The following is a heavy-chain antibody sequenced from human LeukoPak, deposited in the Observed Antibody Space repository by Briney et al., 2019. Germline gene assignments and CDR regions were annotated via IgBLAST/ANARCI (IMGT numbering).Heavy chain of an antibody. Sequence: GGSLRLSCAASGFTFSSYGMHWVRQAPGKGLEWVAVIWYDGSNKYYADSVKGRFTISRDNSKNTPYLQMNSLRAEDTAVYYCARDEDIGVTAPDYWGQGTLVTVPS. CDR3: ARDEDIGVTAPDY. V-gene: IGHV3-33*01. CDR2: IWYDGSNK. CDR1: GFTFSSYG. J-gene: IGHJ4*02. D-gene: IGHD2-15*01.